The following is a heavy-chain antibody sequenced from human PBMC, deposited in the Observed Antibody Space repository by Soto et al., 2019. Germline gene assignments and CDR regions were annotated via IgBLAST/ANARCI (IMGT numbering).Heavy chain of an antibody. CDR2: IDPSDSYT. CDR3: ARMVGSGSYYRYYYYGMDV. V-gene: IGHV5-10-1*01. D-gene: IGHD3-10*01. J-gene: IGHJ6*01. CDR1: GYSFTSYW. Sequence: GECLTISCKGSGYSFTSYWISWVLQMPGKGLEWMGRIDPSDSYTNYSPSFQGHVTISADKSISTAYLQWSSLKASDTAMYYCARMVGSGSYYRYYYYGMDVWGQGTTVTVSS.